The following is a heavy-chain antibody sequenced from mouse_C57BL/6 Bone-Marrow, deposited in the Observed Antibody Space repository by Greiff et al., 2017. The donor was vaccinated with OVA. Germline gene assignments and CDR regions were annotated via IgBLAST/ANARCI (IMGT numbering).Heavy chain of an antibody. CDR2: IHPNSGST. J-gene: IGHJ1*03. V-gene: IGHV1-64*01. D-gene: IGHD2-3*01. Sequence: QVQLQQPGAELVKPGASVKLSCKASGYTFTSYWMPWVKQRPGQGLEWIGMIHPNSGSTNYNEKFKSKATLTVDKSSSTAYMQLSSLTSEDSAVYYCARDDYWYFDVWGTGTTVTVSS. CDR3: ARDDYWYFDV. CDR1: GYTFTSYW.